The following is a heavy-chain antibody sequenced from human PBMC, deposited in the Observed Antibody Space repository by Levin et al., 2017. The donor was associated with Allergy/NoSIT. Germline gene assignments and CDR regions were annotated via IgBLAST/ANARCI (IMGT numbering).Heavy chain of an antibody. CDR3: ARDGGSYSLDY. D-gene: IGHD1-26*01. Sequence: GGSLRLSCAASGFSFSGYTVHWVRQAPGKGLEWLSYISSNSDTMHYADSLKGRFTISRDNARNSLYLQMNTLRAEDTAVYYCARDGGSYSLDYWGQGTLVTVSS. CDR2: ISSNSDTM. J-gene: IGHJ4*02. V-gene: IGHV3-48*01. CDR1: GFSFSGYT.